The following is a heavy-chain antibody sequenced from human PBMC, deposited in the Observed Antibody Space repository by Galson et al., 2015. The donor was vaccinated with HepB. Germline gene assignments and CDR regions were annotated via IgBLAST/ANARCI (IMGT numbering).Heavy chain of an antibody. J-gene: IGHJ3*02. CDR2: ISSRSSYI. CDR1: GVTFSSYS. D-gene: IGHD3-22*01. Sequence: SLRLSCAASGVTFSSYSMNWVRQAPGKGLEWVSSISSRSSYIYYADSVKGRFTISRDNAKNSLYLQMNSLRAEDTAVYYCARDRYYYDSSGYYPDAFDIWGQGTMVTVSS. V-gene: IGHV3-21*01. CDR3: ARDRYYYDSSGYYPDAFDI.